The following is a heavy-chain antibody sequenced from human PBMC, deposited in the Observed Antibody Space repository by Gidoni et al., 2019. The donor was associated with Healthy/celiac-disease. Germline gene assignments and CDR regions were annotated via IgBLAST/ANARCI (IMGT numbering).Heavy chain of an antibody. V-gene: IGHV3-53*01. Sequence: EVQLVASGGGLIQPGGSLRPSCAAAGFTVSRNYMSWVRQAPGKGLEWVSVIYSGGSTYYADSVKGRFTISRDNSKNTLYLQMNSLRAEDTAVYYCARDTPTAYCGGDCYSGYMDVWGKGTTVTVSS. J-gene: IGHJ6*03. CDR3: ARDTPTAYCGGDCYSGYMDV. D-gene: IGHD2-21*01. CDR2: IYSGGST. CDR1: GFTVSRNY.